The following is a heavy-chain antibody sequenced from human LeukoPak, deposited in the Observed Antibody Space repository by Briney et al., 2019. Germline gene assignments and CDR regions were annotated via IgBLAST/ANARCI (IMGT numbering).Heavy chain of an antibody. Sequence: GGSLRLSCAASGFTFSDYHMSWIRQAPGKGLEWVSYISSSGSTIYYADSVEGRFTISRDNAKNSLYLQMNSLRAEDTAVYYCARDLRWQAAEYFQHWGQGTLVTVSS. V-gene: IGHV3-11*01. CDR1: GFTFSDYH. CDR3: ARDLRWQAAEYFQH. CDR2: ISSSGSTI. D-gene: IGHD2-15*01. J-gene: IGHJ1*01.